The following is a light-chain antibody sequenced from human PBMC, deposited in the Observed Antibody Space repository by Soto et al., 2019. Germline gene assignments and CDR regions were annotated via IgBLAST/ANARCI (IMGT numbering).Light chain of an antibody. CDR1: QSVTSN. V-gene: IGKV3D-15*01. Sequence: EIVLTQSPDTLAVSPGEVATLSCWASQSVTSNLAWYQRKRGQAPRLLIYAASTRATGVPARFSGSGSGTEFTLTISSLQSEDFALYYCQQYQNLWTFGQGTKVDIK. CDR2: AAS. J-gene: IGKJ1*01. CDR3: QQYQNLWT.